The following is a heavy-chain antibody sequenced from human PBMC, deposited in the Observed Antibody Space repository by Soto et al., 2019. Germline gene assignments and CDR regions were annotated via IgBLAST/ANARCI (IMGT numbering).Heavy chain of an antibody. V-gene: IGHV3-21*01. CDR1: GFTFSSYS. J-gene: IGHJ4*02. Sequence: PGGSLRLSCAASGFTFSSYSMNWVRQAPGKGLEWVSSISSSSSYIYYADSVKGRFTISRDNAKNSLYLQMNSLRAEDTAVYYYARLLNYCDSSGYYGFWGQGTSVTVSS. CDR2: ISSSSSYI. CDR3: ARLLNYCDSSGYYGF. D-gene: IGHD3-22*01.